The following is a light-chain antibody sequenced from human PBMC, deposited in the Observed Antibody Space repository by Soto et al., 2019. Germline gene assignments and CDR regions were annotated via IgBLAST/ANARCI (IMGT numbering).Light chain of an antibody. V-gene: IGKV3-15*01. CDR3: QQFNNWPPIT. J-gene: IGKJ5*01. Sequence: ITQSPATLSVSPGERVTLSCRASQSVNNKLVWYQRKPGQAPRPLIYDASIRATGVPARFSGSGFGTEFTLTISSLQSEDFAIYSCQQFNNWPPITFGQGTRLEIK. CDR1: QSVNNK. CDR2: DAS.